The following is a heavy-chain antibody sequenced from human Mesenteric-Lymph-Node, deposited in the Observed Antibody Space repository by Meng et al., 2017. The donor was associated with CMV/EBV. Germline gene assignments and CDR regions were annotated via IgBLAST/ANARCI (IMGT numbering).Heavy chain of an antibody. CDR1: SGSFSGYY. Sequence: SETLSLTCAVYSGSFSGYYWSWIRQAPGKGLEWIGEINHSGNTNYNPSLKSRVTISVDTSKNQFSLKLSSVTAADTAVYYCAREDRLHQILYLDYWGQGTLVTVSS. D-gene: IGHD2-21*01. CDR3: AREDRLHQILYLDY. V-gene: IGHV4-34*01. CDR2: INHSGNT. J-gene: IGHJ4*02.